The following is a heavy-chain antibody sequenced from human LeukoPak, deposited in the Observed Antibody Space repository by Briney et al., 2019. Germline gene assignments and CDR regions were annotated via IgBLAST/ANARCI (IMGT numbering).Heavy chain of an antibody. CDR3: AKGLMGATPYYFDC. CDR2: INTDGSST. V-gene: IGHV3-74*01. Sequence: GGSLRLSCAASGFTFSSYWMHWVRQAPGKGLVWVSRINTDGSSTTYADSVKGRFTISRDNAKNTLYLQMNILRADDTAAYYCAKGLMGATPYYFDCWGQGTLVTVSS. CDR1: GFTFSSYW. J-gene: IGHJ4*02. D-gene: IGHD1-26*01.